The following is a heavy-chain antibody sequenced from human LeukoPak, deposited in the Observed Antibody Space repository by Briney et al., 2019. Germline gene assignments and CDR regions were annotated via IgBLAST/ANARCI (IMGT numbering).Heavy chain of an antibody. V-gene: IGHV3-21*01. D-gene: IGHD6-19*01. CDR3: ARDRGWNYYYYMDV. CDR2: ISSSSSYI. J-gene: IGHJ6*03. Sequence: PGGSLRLSCAASGFTVSSNYMSWVRQAPGKGLEWVSSISSSSSYIYYADSVKGRFTISRDNAKNSLYLQMNSLRAEDTAVYYCARDRGWNYYYYMDVWGKGTTVTVSS. CDR1: GFTVSSNY.